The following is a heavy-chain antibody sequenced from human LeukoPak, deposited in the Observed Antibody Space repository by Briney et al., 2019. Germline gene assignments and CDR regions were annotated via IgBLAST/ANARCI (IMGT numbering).Heavy chain of an antibody. D-gene: IGHD3-10*01. CDR3: ARDGHYYGSGTHYGMDV. V-gene: IGHV1-69*04. CDR2: IIPILGIA. J-gene: IGHJ6*02. Sequence: GASVKVSCKASGGTFSSYAISWVRQAPGQGLEWMGRIIPILGIANYAQKFQGRVTITADKSTSTAYMALSSLRSEDTAVYYCARDGHYYGSGTHYGMDVWGQGTTVTVSS. CDR1: GGTFSSYA.